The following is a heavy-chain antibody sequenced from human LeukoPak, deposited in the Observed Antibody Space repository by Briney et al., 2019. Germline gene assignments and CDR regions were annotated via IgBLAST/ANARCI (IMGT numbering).Heavy chain of an antibody. D-gene: IGHD6-13*01. J-gene: IGHJ3*02. CDR2: ISAYNGNT. CDR3: ARERSSSWYDAFDI. V-gene: IGHV1-18*01. CDR1: GYTFTSYG. Sequence: ASVKVSCKASGYTFTSYGISWVRQAPGQGLEWMGWISAYNGNTNYAQKLQGRVTMTKDTSTSTAYMELRSLRSDDTAVYYCARERSSSWYDAFDIWGQGTMVTVSS.